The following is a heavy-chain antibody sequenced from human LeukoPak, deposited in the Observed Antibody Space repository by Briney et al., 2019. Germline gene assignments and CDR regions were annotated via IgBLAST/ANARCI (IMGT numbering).Heavy chain of an antibody. V-gene: IGHV3-66*02. J-gene: IGHJ3*02. D-gene: IGHD2-2*01. CDR3: ARSFLGYCSSTSCGDAFDI. CDR1: GFTVSSNY. Sequence: PGGSLRLSCAASGFTVSSNYMSWVRQAPGKGREWVSVIYSGGSTYYADSVKGRFTISRDNSKNTLYLQMNSLRAEDTAVYYCARSFLGYCSSTSCGDAFDIWGQGTMVTVSS. CDR2: IYSGGST.